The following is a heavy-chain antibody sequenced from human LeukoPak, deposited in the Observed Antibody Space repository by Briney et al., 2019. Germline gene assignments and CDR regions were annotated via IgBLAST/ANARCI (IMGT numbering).Heavy chain of an antibody. J-gene: IGHJ3*02. V-gene: IGHV1-18*01. CDR2: ISAYNGNT. CDR1: GYTFTSYG. CDR3: ARDSGAGYYDSSGYYFNDAFDI. Sequence: ASVKVSCKASGYTFTSYGISWVRQAPGQGLEWMGWISAYNGNTNYAQKLQGRVTMTTDTSASTAYMELRSLRSDDTAVYYCARDSGAGYYDSSGYYFNDAFDIWGQGTMVTVSS. D-gene: IGHD3-22*01.